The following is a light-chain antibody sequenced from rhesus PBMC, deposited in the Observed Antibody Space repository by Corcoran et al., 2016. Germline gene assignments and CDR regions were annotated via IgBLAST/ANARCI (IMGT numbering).Light chain of an antibody. CDR3: LQHNSYPLT. CDR1: QGISSY. J-gene: IGKJ4*01. V-gene: IGKV1-28*01. CDR2: AAS. Sequence: DIQMTQSPSSLSASVGDTVTITCRASQGISSYLHWFQQKPGKAPKLLIYAASSLESGVPSRFSGSGSWTEFTLPISSLQPEDFAAYYCLQHNSYPLTFGGGTKVEIK.